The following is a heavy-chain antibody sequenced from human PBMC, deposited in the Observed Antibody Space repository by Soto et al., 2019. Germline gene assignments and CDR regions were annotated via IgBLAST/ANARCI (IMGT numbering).Heavy chain of an antibody. D-gene: IGHD3-10*01. V-gene: IGHV3-13*04. CDR2: IGTAGDT. Sequence: GGSLRLSCAAFGFTFSAYDMLWVRQATGKGLEWVSTIGTAGDTHYPDSVKGRFTISRDNAKNSFYLQMNGLTAGDTAVYYCARAPMWFAEPPEFWGQGTLVTVSS. CDR3: ARAPMWFAEPPEF. J-gene: IGHJ4*02. CDR1: GFTFSAYD.